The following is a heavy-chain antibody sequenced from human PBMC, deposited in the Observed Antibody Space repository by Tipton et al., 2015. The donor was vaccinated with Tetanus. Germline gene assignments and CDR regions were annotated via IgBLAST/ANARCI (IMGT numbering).Heavy chain of an antibody. D-gene: IGHD1-14*01. V-gene: IGHV1-3*01. Sequence: QLVQSGAEVKNPGASVKISCKASGYTFNLYAMQWVRQAPGQGLEWMGWINPDNGNARYLQKFQGRVTITRDTSATTAYMEVSSLRSEDTAVYYCARAPNRISRAYDFWGQGTQITVSS. CDR3: ARAPNRISRAYDF. CDR1: GYTFNLYA. J-gene: IGHJ4*02. CDR2: INPDNGNA.